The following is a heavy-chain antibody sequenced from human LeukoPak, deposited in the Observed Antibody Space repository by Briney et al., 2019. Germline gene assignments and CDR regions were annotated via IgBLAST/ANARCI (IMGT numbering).Heavy chain of an antibody. CDR2: IYHSGST. CDR3: ARAIVGATPAFDY. J-gene: IGHJ4*02. D-gene: IGHD1-26*01. Sequence: PSETLSPTCAVSGGSISSGGYSWSWIRQPPGKGLEWIGYIYHSGSTYYNPSPKSRVTISVDRSKNQFSLKLSSVTAADTAVYYCARAIVGATPAFDYWGQGTLVTVPS. CDR1: GGSISSGGYS. V-gene: IGHV4-30-2*01.